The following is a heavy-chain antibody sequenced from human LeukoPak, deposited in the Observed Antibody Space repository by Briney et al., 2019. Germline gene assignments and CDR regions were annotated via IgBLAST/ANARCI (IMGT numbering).Heavy chain of an antibody. J-gene: IGHJ4*02. CDR2: IRTKTLNYAT. V-gene: IGHV3-73*01. CDR1: GFSLSASA. D-gene: IGHD4-17*01. Sequence: GGSLRLSCAVSGFSLSASAIHWVRQPSGKGLEWVGHIRTKTLNYATAYAASVKGRFTISRDDSKNTAYLEMSSLKIEDTAVYYCTRHGATTVTDCWGQGTLVTVSS. CDR3: TRHGATTVTDC.